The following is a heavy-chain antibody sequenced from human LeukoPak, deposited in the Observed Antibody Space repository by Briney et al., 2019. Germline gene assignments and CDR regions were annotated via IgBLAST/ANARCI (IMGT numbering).Heavy chain of an antibody. D-gene: IGHD3-10*01. Sequence: SETLSLTCTVSGGSISSYYWSWIRQPPGKGLEWIGYIYYSGSTNYNPSLKSRVTISVDTSTNQFSLKLSSVTAADTAVYYCASSHGYMVRLDAFDIWGQGTMVTVSS. V-gene: IGHV4-59*12. CDR1: GGSISSYY. CDR3: ASSHGYMVRLDAFDI. J-gene: IGHJ3*02. CDR2: IYYSGST.